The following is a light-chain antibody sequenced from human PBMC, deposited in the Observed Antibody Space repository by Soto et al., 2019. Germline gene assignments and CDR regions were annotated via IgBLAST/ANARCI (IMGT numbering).Light chain of an antibody. V-gene: IGKV3-11*01. CDR3: QQSINWRST. Sequence: EIVMTQSPATLSVSPGERATLSCRASQSVRTYVAWYQQKAGQAPRLLIYDASNRATGIPARFSGSGSGTDFTLTISSLEPEDFAVYFCQQSINWRSTLGGGTKVDIK. CDR2: DAS. J-gene: IGKJ4*01. CDR1: QSVRTY.